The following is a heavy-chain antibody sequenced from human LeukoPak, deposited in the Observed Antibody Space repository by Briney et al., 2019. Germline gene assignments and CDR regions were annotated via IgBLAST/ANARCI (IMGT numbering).Heavy chain of an antibody. J-gene: IGHJ3*02. CDR2: IKQDGSEK. CDR1: GFTFCSYW. D-gene: IGHD1-26*01. V-gene: IGHV3-7*01. Sequence: PGGSLRLSCAASGFTFCSYWMSWVRPAPGKGLEGVANIKQDGSEKYYVDSVKGRFTISRANAKNSLYLKMNSLRAEDRAVYYCARLAHSGSYLGAFDIWGQGTMVTVSS. CDR3: ARLAHSGSYLGAFDI.